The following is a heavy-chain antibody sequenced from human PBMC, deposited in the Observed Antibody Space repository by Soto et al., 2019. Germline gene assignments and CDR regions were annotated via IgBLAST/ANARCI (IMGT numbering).Heavy chain of an antibody. CDR3: XXXRDLVVTAPLAVDYFDY. CDR2: ISAYNGNT. V-gene: IGHV1-18*04. D-gene: IGHD2-21*02. CDR1: GYTFTSYG. Sequence: QVQLVQSGAEVKKPGASVKVSCKASGYTFTSYGISWVRQAPGQGLEWMGWISAYNGNTNYAQKLQGRVTMTTDTTANTAYMELRSLRSDDTAVYYCXXXRDLVVTAPLAVDYFDYWGQGTLVTV. J-gene: IGHJ4*02.